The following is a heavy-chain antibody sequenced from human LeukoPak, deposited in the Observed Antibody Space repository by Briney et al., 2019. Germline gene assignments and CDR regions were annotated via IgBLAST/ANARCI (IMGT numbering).Heavy chain of an antibody. V-gene: IGHV3-30*18. CDR1: GFTFSSYG. J-gene: IGHJ3*02. CDR3: AKFPSAATPGVEYAFDI. Sequence: GRSLRLSCAASGFTFSSYGMHWVRQAPGKGLEWVAVISYDGSNKYYADSVKGRFTISRDNSKSTLYLQMNSLRAEDTAVYYCAKFPSAATPGVEYAFDIWGQGTMVTVSS. CDR2: ISYDGSNK. D-gene: IGHD2-15*01.